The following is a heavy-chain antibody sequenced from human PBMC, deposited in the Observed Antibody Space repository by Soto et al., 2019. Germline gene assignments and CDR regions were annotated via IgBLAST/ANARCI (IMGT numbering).Heavy chain of an antibody. CDR3: TSRIRTTNDY. Sequence: EVQLVESGGGLVKPGESLRLSCAASGFTFTNTWMNWVRQAPGKGPEWVDRVQTTRESGTTDYAAPAKGRFTISRDDSMNMVYLQMNSLKIEDTAVYYCTSRIRTTNDYWGQGTLVTVSS. CDR1: GFTFTNTW. D-gene: IGHD1-1*01. CDR2: VQTTRESGTT. J-gene: IGHJ4*02. V-gene: IGHV3-15*07.